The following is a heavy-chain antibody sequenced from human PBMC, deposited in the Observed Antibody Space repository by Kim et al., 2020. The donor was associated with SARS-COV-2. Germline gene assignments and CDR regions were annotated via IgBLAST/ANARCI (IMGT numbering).Heavy chain of an antibody. J-gene: IGHJ4*02. CDR2: INHSGST. V-gene: IGHV4-34*01. CDR1: GGSFSGYY. CDR3: ARWIVKSIAADY. D-gene: IGHD6-6*01. Sequence: SETLSLTCAVYGGSFSGYYWSWIRQPPGKGLEWIGEINHSGSTNYNPSLKSRVTISVDTSKNQFSLKLSSVTAADTAVYYCARWIVKSIAADYWGQGTLVTVSS.